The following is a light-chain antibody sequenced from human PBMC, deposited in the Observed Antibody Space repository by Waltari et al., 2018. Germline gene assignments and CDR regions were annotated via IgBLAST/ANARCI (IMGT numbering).Light chain of an antibody. V-gene: IGKV2-28*01. CDR2: VGS. J-gene: IGKJ5*01. CDR3: MQARQSPII. Sequence: DIVMIQSPLSLPVTPGEPAPISCRSSQSLYYNGYNFLEWYLQKPGQSPQLLIYVGSNRASGVPDRFRGSGSGTDFTLKISRVEAEDAGVYYCMQARQSPIIFGQGTRLEIK. CDR1: QSLYYNGYNF.